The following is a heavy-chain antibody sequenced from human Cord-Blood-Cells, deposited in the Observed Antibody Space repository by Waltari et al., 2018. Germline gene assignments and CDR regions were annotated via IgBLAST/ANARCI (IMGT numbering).Heavy chain of an antibody. V-gene: IGHV1-2*04. CDR3: ARDLVGRGFDY. J-gene: IGHJ4*02. CDR1: GYTFTGYY. CDR2: INPNSGGT. D-gene: IGHD2-15*01. Sequence: QAQLVQSGAEVKQPGASAKVSCTASGYTFTGYYMQWVRQAPGQGLEWMGWINPNSGGTNYAQKFQGWVTMTRDTSISTAYMELSRLRSDDTAVYYCARDLVGRGFDYWGQGTLVTVSS.